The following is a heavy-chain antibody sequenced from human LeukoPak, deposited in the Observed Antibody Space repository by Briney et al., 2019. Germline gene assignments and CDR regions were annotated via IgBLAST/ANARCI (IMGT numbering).Heavy chain of an antibody. CDR3: AKDQLNRYCSGGSCSITLDS. J-gene: IGHJ4*02. CDR1: GFTFSSYS. V-gene: IGHV3-64*01. CDR2: ISSSGGNT. Sequence: GGSLRLSCAASGFTFSSYSMHWVRQAPGKGLEYVSAISSSGGNTYYAISVKGRFTISRDNSKNTLYLQMSSLRAEDTAIYYCAKDQLNRYCSGGSCSITLDSWGQGTLVTVSS. D-gene: IGHD2-15*01.